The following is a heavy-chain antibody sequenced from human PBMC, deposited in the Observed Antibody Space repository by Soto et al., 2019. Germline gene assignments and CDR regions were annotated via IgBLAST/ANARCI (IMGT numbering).Heavy chain of an antibody. J-gene: IGHJ6*03. V-gene: IGHV1-18*01. Sequence: ASVKVSCKASGYTFTSSGISGVRQAPGQGLEWMGWISAYNGNTKYAQKLQGRVTMTTDTSTSTAYMELRSLRSDDTAVYYCARDALTGTTYYYYYYMDVWGKGTTVTVSS. CDR3: ARDALTGTTYYYYYYMDV. CDR2: ISAYNGNT. CDR1: GYTFTSSG. D-gene: IGHD1-7*01.